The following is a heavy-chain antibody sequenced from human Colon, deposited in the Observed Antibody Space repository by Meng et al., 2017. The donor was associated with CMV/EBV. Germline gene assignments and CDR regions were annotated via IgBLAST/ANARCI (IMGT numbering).Heavy chain of an antibody. CDR2: IYWDDDK. CDR1: GFSLNTYEVG. Sequence: ITLKELGPTRVNPTQPLTLTCTFSGFSLNTYEVGVGWFRQPPGKAPEWLALIYWDDDKRYRSSLGNRLTLTHGASKNQVVLTMTDMDPVDTATYYCAHKSLPAAFFDYWSQGTLVTVSS. CDR3: AHKSLPAAFFDY. J-gene: IGHJ4*02. V-gene: IGHV2-5*02. D-gene: IGHD2-2*01.